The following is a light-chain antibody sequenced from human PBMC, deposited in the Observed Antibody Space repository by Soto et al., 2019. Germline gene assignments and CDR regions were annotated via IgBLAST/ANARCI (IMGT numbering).Light chain of an antibody. V-gene: IGLV2-23*01. J-gene: IGLJ1*01. CDR3: CSYAGSTSYV. CDR1: SSDVGSYNL. CDR2: EDS. Sequence: QSVLTQPASVSGPPGQSITISCTGTSSDVGSYNLVSWYQQHPGKAPKLMIYEDSKRPSGVSNRFSGSKSGNTASLTISGLQAEDEADYYCCSYAGSTSYVFGTGTKVTVL.